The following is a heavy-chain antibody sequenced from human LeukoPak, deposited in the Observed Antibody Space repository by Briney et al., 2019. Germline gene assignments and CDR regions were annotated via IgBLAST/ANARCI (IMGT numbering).Heavy chain of an antibody. V-gene: IGHV4-61*02. Sequence: SQTLSLTCTVSGGSISSGSYYWSWIRQPAGKGLEWIGRITTSGDTTYNPSLKSRLTISVDTSRNHFSLNLRSVTAADTAVYYCARGYNSRSTFDVWGQGTVVTVSS. CDR3: ARGYNSRSTFDV. D-gene: IGHD6-13*01. CDR2: ITTSGDT. J-gene: IGHJ3*01. CDR1: GGSISSGSYY.